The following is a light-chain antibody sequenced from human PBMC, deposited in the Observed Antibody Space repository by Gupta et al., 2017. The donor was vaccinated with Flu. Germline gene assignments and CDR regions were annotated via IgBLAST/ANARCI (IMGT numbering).Light chain of an antibody. J-gene: IGLJ1*01. CDR1: ISDIGGYKR. CDR3: SADVGGNNVYV. Sequence: QSALTQPPSASGSPGQSVTIPCTGTISDIGGYKRVSWYQQYPGKDPKLMIYDVNKRPSGVPDRFSGSNYGNTASFTVTGLQAEDEADYYCSADVGGNNVYVFGTGTKVTVL. CDR2: DVN. V-gene: IGLV2-8*01.